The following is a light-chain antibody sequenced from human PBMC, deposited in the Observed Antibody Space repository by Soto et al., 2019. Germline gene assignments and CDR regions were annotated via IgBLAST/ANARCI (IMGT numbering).Light chain of an antibody. V-gene: IGLV1-47*01. CDR3: AAWDDSLSDLWV. CDR1: SSNIGSNY. Sequence: QSVLTQPPSASGTPGQRVTISCSGSSSNIGSNYVYWYQQLPGTAPKLLIYRNNQRPSGVPDRFSGSKSGTSAFLAISGLRSEDEADYYCAAWDDSLSDLWVFGGGTKLTVL. J-gene: IGLJ3*02. CDR2: RNN.